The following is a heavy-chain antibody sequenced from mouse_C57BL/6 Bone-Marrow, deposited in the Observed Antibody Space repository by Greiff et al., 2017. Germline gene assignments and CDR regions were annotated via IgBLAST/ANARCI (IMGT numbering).Heavy chain of an antibody. CDR3: ARTETTVVYFDY. D-gene: IGHD1-1*01. CDR2: IHPNSGST. CDR1: GYTFTSYW. Sequence: QLQQPGAELVKPGASVKLSCKASGYTFTSYWMHWVKQRPGQGLEWIGMIHPNSGSTNYNEKFKSKATLTVDKSSSTAYMQLSSLTSEDSAVYYCARTETTVVYFDYWGQGTTLTVSS. V-gene: IGHV1-64*01. J-gene: IGHJ2*01.